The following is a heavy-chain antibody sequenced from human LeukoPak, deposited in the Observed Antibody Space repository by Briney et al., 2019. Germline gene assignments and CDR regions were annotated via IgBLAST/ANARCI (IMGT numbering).Heavy chain of an antibody. D-gene: IGHD1-1*01. CDR1: GGSVSSGTFF. CDR2: IYHSGST. Sequence: SQTLSLTCTVSGGSVSSGTFFWSWVRQPPGKGLEWIGYIYHSGSTYYSPSLKRRATMSIDTSKNQFSLELSSVTAADTAVYYCATESWKTAIFNSWGQGTLLTVSS. J-gene: IGHJ4*02. V-gene: IGHV4-30-4*08. CDR3: ATESWKTAIFNS.